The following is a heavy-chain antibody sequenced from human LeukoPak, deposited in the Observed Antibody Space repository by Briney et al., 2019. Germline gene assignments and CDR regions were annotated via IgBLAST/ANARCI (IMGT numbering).Heavy chain of an antibody. CDR2: IYFSGST. J-gene: IGHJ3*02. V-gene: IGHV4-39*01. D-gene: IGHD2-8*01. Sequence: SETLSLTCTVSGGSISSSSYYWGWIRQPPGKGLEWIGSIYFSGSTYYNPSLKSRVTISVDTSKNQFSLKLSSVTAADTAVYYCARRAMGVFDIWGQGTMVTVSS. CDR1: GGSISSSSYY. CDR3: ARRAMGVFDI.